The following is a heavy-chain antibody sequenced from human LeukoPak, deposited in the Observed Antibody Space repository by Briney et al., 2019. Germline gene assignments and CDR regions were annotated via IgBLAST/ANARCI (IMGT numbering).Heavy chain of an antibody. D-gene: IGHD5-24*01. CDR3: AREVGMATIGNYMDV. Sequence: PSETLSLTCTVSGGSISSYYWSWIRQPPGKGLEWIGYIYYSGSTNYNPSLKSRVTISVDTSKNQFSLKLSSVTAADTAVYYCAREVGMATIGNYMDVWGKGTTVTVSS. J-gene: IGHJ6*03. CDR2: IYYSGST. V-gene: IGHV4-59*01. CDR1: GGSISSYY.